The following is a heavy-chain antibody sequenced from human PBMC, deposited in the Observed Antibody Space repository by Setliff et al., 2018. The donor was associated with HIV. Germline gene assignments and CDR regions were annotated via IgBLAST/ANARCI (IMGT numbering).Heavy chain of an antibody. Sequence: KPSETLSLTCTVSGDSISSTNWWGWIRQPAGKGLEWIGRTFTSGITNYSPSLKSRITMSVDTSKNQFSLNLTSVTAADTAVYYCAREPKGGDDRALDYWGQGTLVTVSS. D-gene: IGHD3-16*01. V-gene: IGHV4-4*07. CDR2: TFTSGIT. J-gene: IGHJ4*02. CDR1: GDSISSTNW. CDR3: AREPKGGDDRALDY.